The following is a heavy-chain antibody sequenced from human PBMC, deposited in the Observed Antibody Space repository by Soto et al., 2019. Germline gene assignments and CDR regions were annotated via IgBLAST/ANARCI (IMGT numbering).Heavy chain of an antibody. CDR2: IYHRGST. J-gene: IGHJ4*02. CDR1: GGSISSGGYS. V-gene: IGHV4-30-2*01. D-gene: IGHD3-22*01. CDR3: AREYDSSGYFDY. Sequence: QLQLQESGSGLVKPSQTLSLTCAVSGGSISSGGYSWSWIRQPPGKGLEWIGYIYHRGSTNYNRSLKSRVTIALDRSKNQFSLKLSSVTAAVSAVYYCAREYDSSGYFDYWGQGTLVTVSS.